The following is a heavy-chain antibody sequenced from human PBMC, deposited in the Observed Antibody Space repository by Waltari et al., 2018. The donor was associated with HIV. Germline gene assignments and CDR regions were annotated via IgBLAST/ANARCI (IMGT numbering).Heavy chain of an antibody. D-gene: IGHD6-19*01. CDR1: GFTFSDYY. Sequence: QVQLVESGGGLVNPGGSLRLSCATSGFTFSDYYMTWIRQAPGKGLEWVSYISSYTYTIYDAYSWKGRFTISMDNAKNALYLQMNRLSVEDTAVYYCARLKYSSGFFDYWGQGALGTVSS. V-gene: IGHV3-11*01. CDR3: ARLKYSSGFFDY. CDR2: ISSYTYTI. J-gene: IGHJ4*02.